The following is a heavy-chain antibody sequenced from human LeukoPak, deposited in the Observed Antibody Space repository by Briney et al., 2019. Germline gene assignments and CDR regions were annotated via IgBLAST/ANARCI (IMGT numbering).Heavy chain of an antibody. CDR3: ARDGRPLDY. CDR1: GITFSSYW. V-gene: IGHV3-7*03. CDR2: IKQDGGEK. J-gene: IGHJ4*02. Sequence: GGSLRLSCADSGITFSSYWMSWVRQAPGKGLEWVANIKQDGGEKYYVDSVKGRFTISRDNAKNSLYLQMNNPRVEDTAVYYCARDGRPLDYWGQGTLVTVSS.